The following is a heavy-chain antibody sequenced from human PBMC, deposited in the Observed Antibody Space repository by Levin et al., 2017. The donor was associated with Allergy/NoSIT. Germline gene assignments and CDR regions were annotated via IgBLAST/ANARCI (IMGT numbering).Heavy chain of an antibody. J-gene: IGHJ5*02. CDR3: ATDCAGSTSCYDLFPS. CDR2: IKRKTDGGTT. CDR1: GFTFSDAW. Sequence: GESLKISCAASGFTFSDAWVNWVRQAPGKGLEWVGRIKRKTDGGTTDYAAPVKGRFTISRDDSKNTVYLQMSSLKTEDTAVYYCATDCAGSTSCYDLFPSWGQGTLVTVSS. D-gene: IGHD2-2*01. V-gene: IGHV3-15*07.